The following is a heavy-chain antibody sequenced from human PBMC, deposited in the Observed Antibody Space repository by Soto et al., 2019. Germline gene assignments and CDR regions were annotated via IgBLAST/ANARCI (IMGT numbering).Heavy chain of an antibody. CDR2: ISAYNGNT. V-gene: IGHV1-18*01. J-gene: IGHJ5*02. CDR1: GYTFTSYG. Sequence: QVQLVQSGAEVKKPGASVKVSCKASGYTFTSYGISWVRQAPGQGLEWMGWISAYNGNTNYAQKLQGRVTMTTDTSTSTAYRELRSLRSDDTAVYYCARYCSSTSCYATWFDPWGQGTLVTVSS. D-gene: IGHD2-2*01. CDR3: ARYCSSTSCYATWFDP.